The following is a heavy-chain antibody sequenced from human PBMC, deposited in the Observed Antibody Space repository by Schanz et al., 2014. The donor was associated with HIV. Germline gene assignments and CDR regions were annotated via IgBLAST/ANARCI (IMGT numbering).Heavy chain of an antibody. D-gene: IGHD3-16*01. CDR2: SSHDGSVK. V-gene: IGHV3-30*03. CDR3: ARVANWDYYGMAV. Sequence: VQLVESGGGVVRPGGSLRLSCAASGFTFSSYGIHWVRQAPGKGLEWVAVSSHDGSVKFYGDSVKGRFTISRDNSKNTLFLQMNSLRGEDTAVYYCARVANWDYYGMAVWGRGTTVTVSS. J-gene: IGHJ6*02. CDR1: GFTFSSYG.